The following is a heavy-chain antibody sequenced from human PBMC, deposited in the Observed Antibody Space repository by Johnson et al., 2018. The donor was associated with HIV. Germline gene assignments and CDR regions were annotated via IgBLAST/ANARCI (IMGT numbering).Heavy chain of an antibody. CDR1: GFTFDDYA. V-gene: IGHV3-7*01. Sequence: VQLVESGGGLVQPGRSLRLSCAASGFTFDDYAMHWVRQATGKGLEWVANIKGDGTETYYVDSVRGRFTIFRDNAKNSLYLQMKSLRAEDTAVYYCAREEGDYGDSTTDDSFTVWGQGTMVTVSS. CDR3: AREEGDYGDSTTDDSFTV. J-gene: IGHJ3*01. CDR2: IKGDGTET. D-gene: IGHD4-17*01.